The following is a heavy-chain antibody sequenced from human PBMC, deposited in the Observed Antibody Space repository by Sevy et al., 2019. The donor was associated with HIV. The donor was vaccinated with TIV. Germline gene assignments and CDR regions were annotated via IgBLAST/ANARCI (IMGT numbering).Heavy chain of an antibody. CDR3: ARGRQGVTMIVVVITEFDY. J-gene: IGHJ4*02. CDR2: ISYDGSNK. D-gene: IGHD3-22*01. CDR1: GFTFSSYA. Sequence: GGSLRLSCAASGFTFSSYAMHWVRQAPGKGLEWVGVISYDGSNKYYAHSVKGRFTISRDNSKNTLYLQMNSLRAEDTAVYYCARGRQGVTMIVVVITEFDYWGQGTLVTVSS. V-gene: IGHV3-30-3*01.